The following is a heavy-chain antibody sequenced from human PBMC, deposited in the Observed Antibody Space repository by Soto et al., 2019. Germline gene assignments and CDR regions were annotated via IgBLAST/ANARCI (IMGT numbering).Heavy chain of an antibody. CDR2: VFYSGSN. Sequence: QPRLRESGPRQVKPSETLSLTCSVSGVSIISNTYYWGWVRQTPGKGLQWLGTVFYSGSNYYNPTLRSRVSMSVDTSKNECSLNLASVTVDDTATYSCVTARAYYRYHDHWGQGVQVSVSS. V-gene: IGHV4-39*01. CDR3: VTARAYYRYHDH. J-gene: IGHJ4*02. CDR1: GVSIISNTYY. D-gene: IGHD3-10*01.